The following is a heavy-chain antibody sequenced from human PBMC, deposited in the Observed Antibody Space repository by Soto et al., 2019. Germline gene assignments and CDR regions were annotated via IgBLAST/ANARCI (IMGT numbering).Heavy chain of an antibody. CDR2: IYHSGST. CDR1: GGSISSGGYS. D-gene: IGHD6-6*01. Sequence: PSETLSLTCAVSGGSISSGGYSWSWIRQPPGKGLEWIGYIYHSGSTYYNPSLKSRVTISVDRSKNQFSLKLSSVTAADTAVYYCARRGRIAAPKGWFDPWGQGTLVTVSS. J-gene: IGHJ5*02. CDR3: ARRGRIAAPKGWFDP. V-gene: IGHV4-30-2*01.